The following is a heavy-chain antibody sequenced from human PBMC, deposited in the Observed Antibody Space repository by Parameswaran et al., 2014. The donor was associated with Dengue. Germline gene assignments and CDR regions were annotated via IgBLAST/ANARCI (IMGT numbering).Heavy chain of an antibody. Sequence: WVRQAPGQGLEWMGIINPSGGSTSYAQKFQGRVTMTRDTSTSTVYMELSSLRSEDTAVYYCARDYYPLPSPTMIVVVIRSGIDYWGQGTLVTVSS. V-gene: IGHV1-46*01. J-gene: IGHJ4*02. CDR3: ARDYYPLPSPTMIVVVIRSGIDY. CDR2: INPSGGST. D-gene: IGHD3-22*01.